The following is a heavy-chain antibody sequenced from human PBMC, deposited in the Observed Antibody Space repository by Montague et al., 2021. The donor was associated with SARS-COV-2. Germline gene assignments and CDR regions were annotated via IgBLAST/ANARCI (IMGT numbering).Heavy chain of an antibody. CDR3: ARGRTGTTFYYYYYGMDV. J-gene: IGHJ6*02. CDR1: GGSFSGYY. Sequence: SETLSLTCAVYGGSFSGYYWSWIRQPPGKGLEWIGEINHSGSTNYNPSLKSRVTISVDTSKNQFSLRLSSVTAADTAVYYCARGRTGTTFYYYYYGMDVWGQGTTVTVSS. V-gene: IGHV4-34*01. CDR2: INHSGST. D-gene: IGHD1-7*01.